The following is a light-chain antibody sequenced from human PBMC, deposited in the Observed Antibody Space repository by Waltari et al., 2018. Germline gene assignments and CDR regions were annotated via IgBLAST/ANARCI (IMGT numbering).Light chain of an antibody. CDR3: SLSYSGVRV. V-gene: IGLV7-46*01. CDR1: TGAVTSGHY. Sequence: QAVVTQEPSLTVSPGGTVTLTCGSRTGAVTSGHYPYWYQQNPGQAPRTLIYDTSKKHSWTPARFSSSLLGGKAALTLSGAQPEDEAEYYCSLSYSGVRVFGGGTKLTVL. J-gene: IGLJ3*02. CDR2: DTS.